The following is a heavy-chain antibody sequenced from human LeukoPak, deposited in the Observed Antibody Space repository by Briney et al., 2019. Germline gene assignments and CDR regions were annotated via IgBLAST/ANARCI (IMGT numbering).Heavy chain of an antibody. D-gene: IGHD3-16*01. CDR1: GYTFISYD. Sequence: GASVKVSCKASGYTFISYDISWVRQAPGQGLEWMGWISVYNGNTNYAQKLQGRVTVTTDTSTSTAYMELRSPRSDDTAVYYCARGVSIMIRDAFDIWGQGTMVTVSS. CDR2: ISVYNGNT. J-gene: IGHJ3*02. V-gene: IGHV1-18*01. CDR3: ARGVSIMIRDAFDI.